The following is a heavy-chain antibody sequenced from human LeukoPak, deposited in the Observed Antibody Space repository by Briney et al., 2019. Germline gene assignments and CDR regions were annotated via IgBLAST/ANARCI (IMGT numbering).Heavy chain of an antibody. Sequence: GGSLRLSCAASGFTFDDYAMHWVRQGPGKGLEWVSGISWNSGSIGYADSVKGRFTISRDNAKNSLYPQMNSLRAEDTAFYYCAKDRGSNYYYGMDVWGQGTTVTVSS. CDR2: ISWNSGSI. V-gene: IGHV3-9*01. CDR3: AKDRGSNYYYGMDV. CDR1: GFTFDDYA. D-gene: IGHD3-10*01. J-gene: IGHJ6*02.